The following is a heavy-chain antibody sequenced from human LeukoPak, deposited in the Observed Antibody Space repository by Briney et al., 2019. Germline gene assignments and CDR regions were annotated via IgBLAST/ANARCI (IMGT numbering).Heavy chain of an antibody. D-gene: IGHD4-17*01. J-gene: IGHJ4*02. Sequence: GGSLRLSCAASGFTFSSYAMSWVRQAPGKGLEWVSAISGSGGSTYYADSVKGRFTISRDNSKNTLYLQMNSLRAEDTPVYYCAKASGDYTFGYWGQGTLVTVSS. CDR1: GFTFSSYA. CDR3: AKASGDYTFGY. V-gene: IGHV3-23*01. CDR2: ISGSGGST.